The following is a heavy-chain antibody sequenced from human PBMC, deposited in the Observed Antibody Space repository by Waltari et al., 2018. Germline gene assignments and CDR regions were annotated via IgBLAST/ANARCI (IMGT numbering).Heavy chain of an antibody. CDR2: ISWNSGSI. D-gene: IGHD2-2*01. J-gene: IGHJ6*02. CDR1: GFTFDDYA. Sequence: EVQLVESGGGLVQPGRSLRLSCAASGFTFDDYAMHWVRQAPGKGLEWVSVISWNSGSIGYAESVKGRFTISRDNAKNSLYLQMNSLRAEDTALYYCAKDMLPGVPAAPYYYYYGMDVWGQGTTVTVSS. CDR3: AKDMLPGVPAAPYYYYYGMDV. V-gene: IGHV3-9*01.